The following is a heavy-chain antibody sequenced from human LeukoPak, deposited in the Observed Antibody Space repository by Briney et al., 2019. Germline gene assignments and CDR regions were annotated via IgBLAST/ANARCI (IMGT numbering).Heavy chain of an antibody. CDR3: ARGRVNWNYVTFTFDD. CDR2: INHSGST. V-gene: IGHV4-34*01. J-gene: IGHJ4*02. CDR1: GGSFSGDY. Sequence: SETLSLTCAVYGGSFSGDYWSWIRQPPGKGLEWIGEINHSGSTNYNPSLKSRVTISVDTSKNQFSLKLSSVTAADTAVYYCARGRVNWNYVTFTFDDWGQGTLVTVSS. D-gene: IGHD1-7*01.